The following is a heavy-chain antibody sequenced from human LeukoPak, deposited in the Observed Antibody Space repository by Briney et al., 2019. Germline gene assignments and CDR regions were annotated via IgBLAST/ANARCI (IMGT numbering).Heavy chain of an antibody. V-gene: IGHV4-30-2*01. CDR3: ARAVQNYYDSSGYYYYYYGMDV. Sequence: SQTLSLTCAVSGGSISSGGYSWSWIRQPPGKGLEWIGYIYHSGSTYYNPSLKSRVTISVDWSKNQFSLKLSSVTAADTAVYYCARAVQNYYDSSGYYYYYYGMDVWGQGTTVTVSS. J-gene: IGHJ6*02. CDR2: IYHSGST. CDR1: GGSISSGGYS. D-gene: IGHD3-22*01.